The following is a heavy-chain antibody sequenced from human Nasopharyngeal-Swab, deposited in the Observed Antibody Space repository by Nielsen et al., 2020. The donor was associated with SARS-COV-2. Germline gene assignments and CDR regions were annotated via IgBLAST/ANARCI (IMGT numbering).Heavy chain of an antibody. CDR1: GYSFTSYW. Sequence: KVSCKGSGYSFTSYWISWMRQMPGKGLEWMGRIDPSDSYTNYSPSFQGHVTISADKSISTAYLQWSSLKASDTAMYYCARRDGYIDDYWGQGTLVTVSS. J-gene: IGHJ4*02. CDR3: ARRDGYIDDY. D-gene: IGHD5-24*01. CDR2: IDPSDSYT. V-gene: IGHV5-10-1*01.